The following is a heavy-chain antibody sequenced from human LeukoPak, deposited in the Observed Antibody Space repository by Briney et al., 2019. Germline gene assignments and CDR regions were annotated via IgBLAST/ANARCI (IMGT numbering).Heavy chain of an antibody. CDR3: ARPSLDYGGIDAFDF. V-gene: IGHV4-59*08. CDR1: GCSISSYY. J-gene: IGHJ3*01. D-gene: IGHD4-23*01. Sequence: SETLSLTCTVSGCSISSYYWSWIRQPPGKGLEWIGFIYYSVSTNYNPSLKRRVTISVDTSKNQFSLKLSSVTAADAAVYYCARPSLDYGGIDAFDFWGQGTLVTVSS. CDR2: IYYSVST.